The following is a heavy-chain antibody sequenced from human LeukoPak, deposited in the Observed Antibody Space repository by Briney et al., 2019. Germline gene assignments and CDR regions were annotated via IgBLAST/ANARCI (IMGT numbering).Heavy chain of an antibody. V-gene: IGHV3-74*01. CDR2: IASDGSST. J-gene: IGHJ4*02. CDR1: GFTFSSYW. D-gene: IGHD4-23*01. Sequence: GGSLKLSCAVSGFTFSSYWMNWVRQAPGKGLVWVSRIASDGSSTTYADSVKGRFSISRDNAKNTLYLQMNSLRVEDTAVYYCARGRPHGNDYWGQGTLVTVSS. CDR3: ARGRPHGNDY.